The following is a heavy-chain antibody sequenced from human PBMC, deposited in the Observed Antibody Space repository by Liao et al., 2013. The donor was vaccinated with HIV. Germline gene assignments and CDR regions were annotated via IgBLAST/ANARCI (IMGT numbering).Heavy chain of an antibody. CDR2: ISTSGST. CDR3: ARLRSWSGPLDY. J-gene: IGHJ4*02. V-gene: IGHV4-61*02. CDR1: GDSISSGTYY. D-gene: IGHD3-3*01. Sequence: QVQLQESGPGLVKPSQTLSLTCTVPGDSISSGTYYWSWIRQPAGKGLEWIGRISTSGSTNFSPSLKSRVTISVDTSKNQLSLKLSSVTAADTAVYYCARLRSWSGPLDYWGQGTRITVSS.